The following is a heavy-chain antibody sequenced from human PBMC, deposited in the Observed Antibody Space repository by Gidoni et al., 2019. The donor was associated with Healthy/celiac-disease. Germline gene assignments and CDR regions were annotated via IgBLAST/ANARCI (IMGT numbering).Heavy chain of an antibody. Sequence: QVQLVESGGGVVQPGRSLRLSFAASGFTFSSYAMHWVRQAPGKGLEWVAVISYDGSNKYYADSVKGRFTISRDNSKNTLYLQMNSLRAEDTAVYYCARDKSYSSSSGRYYYYYMDVWGKGTTVTVSS. J-gene: IGHJ6*03. CDR2: ISYDGSNK. V-gene: IGHV3-30-3*01. D-gene: IGHD6-6*01. CDR3: ARDKSYSSSSGRYYYYYMDV. CDR1: GFTFSSYA.